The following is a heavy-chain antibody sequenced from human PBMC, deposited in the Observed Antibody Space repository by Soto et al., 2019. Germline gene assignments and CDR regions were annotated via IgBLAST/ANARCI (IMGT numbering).Heavy chain of an antibody. CDR3: ARDLLYHRTLTYYDFWSGIDY. Sequence: GGSLSLSCAASGFTFSSYSMNWVRQAPGKGLEWVSYISSSSSTIYYADAVKGRFTISRDNAKNSLYLQMNSLRAEDTAVYYCARDLLYHRTLTYYDFWSGIDYWGQGTLVTVSS. J-gene: IGHJ4*02. D-gene: IGHD3-3*01. CDR1: GFTFSSYS. CDR2: ISSSSSTI. V-gene: IGHV3-48*01.